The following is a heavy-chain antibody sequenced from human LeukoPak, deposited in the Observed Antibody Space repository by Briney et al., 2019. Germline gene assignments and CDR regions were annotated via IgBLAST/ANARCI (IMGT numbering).Heavy chain of an antibody. CDR3: KVTSY. CDR2: ISYDGSNE. V-gene: IGHV3-30*04. CDR1: GFTFSSYA. Sequence: GGSLRLSCAASGFTFSSYAMHWVRQAPGKGLEWVAVISYDGSNEYYADSVKGRFTISRDNSKNTLYLQMNSLRAEDTAVYYCKVTSYWGQGTLVTVSS. D-gene: IGHD3-3*01. J-gene: IGHJ4*02.